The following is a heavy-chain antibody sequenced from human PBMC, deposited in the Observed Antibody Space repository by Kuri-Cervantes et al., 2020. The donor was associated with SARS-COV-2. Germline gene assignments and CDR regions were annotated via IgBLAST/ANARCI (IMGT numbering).Heavy chain of an antibody. V-gene: IGHV3-15*07. CDR3: TTVLVFGWFDP. D-gene: IGHD3-16*01. J-gene: IGHJ5*02. CDR2: IKSKTDGGTT. Sequence: GESLKISCAASGFTFSNAWMKWVRQAPGKGLEWVGRIKSKTDGGTTDYAAPVKGRFTISRDDSKNTLYLQMNSLKTEDTAVYYCTTVLVFGWFDPWGQGTLVTVSS. CDR1: GFTFSNAW.